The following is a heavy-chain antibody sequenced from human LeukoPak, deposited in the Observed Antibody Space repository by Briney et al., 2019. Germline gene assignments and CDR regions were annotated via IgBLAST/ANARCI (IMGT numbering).Heavy chain of an antibody. D-gene: IGHD3-10*01. J-gene: IGHJ5*02. Sequence: PSQTLSLTCTVSGDSISSGGYYRSWIRQHPGKGLEWIGYIYYSGSTYYNPSLKSRVTISVDTSKNQFSLKLSSVTAADTAVYYCARGGIGATMVRGVPSPGNWFDPWGQGTLVTVSS. CDR1: GDSISSGGYY. CDR2: IYYSGST. CDR3: ARGGIGATMVRGVPSPGNWFDP. V-gene: IGHV4-31*03.